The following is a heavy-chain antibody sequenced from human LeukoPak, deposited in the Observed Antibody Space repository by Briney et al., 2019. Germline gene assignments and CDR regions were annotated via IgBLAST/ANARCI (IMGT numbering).Heavy chain of an antibody. Sequence: PGGSLRLSCVASGFTFSDYYMSWIRQAPGKGLEYVAGISSNGDNTDFADSAKGRFTISRDNSKSTLFLQMNSLRAGDTAVYFCTRDSALLGVAFDLWGQGTVVTVSS. V-gene: IGHV3-64D*06. CDR2: ISSNGDNT. CDR3: TRDSALLGVAFDL. D-gene: IGHD2-15*01. J-gene: IGHJ3*01. CDR1: GFTFSDYY.